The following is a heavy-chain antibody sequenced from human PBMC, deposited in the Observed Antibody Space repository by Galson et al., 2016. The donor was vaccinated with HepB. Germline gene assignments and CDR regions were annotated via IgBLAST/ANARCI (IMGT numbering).Heavy chain of an antibody. CDR3: AKGGFRLLDT. V-gene: IGHV3-21*04. D-gene: IGHD3-10*01. J-gene: IGHJ5*02. Sequence: SLRLSCAASGFTFSSYSMNWARQAPGKGLEWVSSMSSSSIHIYYADSVKGRFTISRDNAKNSLYLQMNSLRAEDTAVYYCAKGGFRLLDTWGQGTLVTVSS. CDR1: GFTFSSYS. CDR2: MSSSSIHI.